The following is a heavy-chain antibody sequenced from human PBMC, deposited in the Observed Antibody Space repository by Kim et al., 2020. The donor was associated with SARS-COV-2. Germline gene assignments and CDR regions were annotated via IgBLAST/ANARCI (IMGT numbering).Heavy chain of an antibody. CDR1: GFTFSSFG. CDR3: ARRSHDPSKS. J-gene: IGHJ5*02. V-gene: IGHV3-23*01. D-gene: IGHD1-1*01. Sequence: GGSLRLSCAASGFTFSSFGMYWVRQAPGKGLERVSGVGAREGDIDYADSVRGRFTISRDNSKSTLFLQMDSLRVEDTAVYYCARRSHDPSKSWGQGTLVIVSS. CDR2: VGAREGDI.